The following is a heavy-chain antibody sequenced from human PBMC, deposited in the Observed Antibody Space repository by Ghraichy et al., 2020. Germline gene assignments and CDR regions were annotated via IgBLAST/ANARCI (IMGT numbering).Heavy chain of an antibody. CDR2: IGGNAATT. CDR1: GFTFSSYA. D-gene: IGHD4-17*01. V-gene: IGHV3-23*01. J-gene: IGHJ4*02. CDR3: AKYMDYGDRQASS. Sequence: GGSLRLSCAASGFTFSSYAMSWVRQAPGKGLEWVSTIGGNAATTYYADSVKGRFIISRDNSKNVLFLQMNSLRTEDTAVYFCAKYMDYGDRQASSGGQGTLVTVSS.